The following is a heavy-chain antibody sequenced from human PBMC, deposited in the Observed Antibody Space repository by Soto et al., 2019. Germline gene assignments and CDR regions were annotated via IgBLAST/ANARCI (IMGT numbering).Heavy chain of an antibody. D-gene: IGHD6-13*01. CDR2: ISSNSAYI. CDR3: TRDASRDSSARGWFDP. V-gene: IGHV3-21*01. Sequence: RRLSCAASGFTFRSFTVNWVRQAPGKGLEWVSTISSNSAYIYYTDALRGRFTISRDNAKNSLHLQMNSLRAEDTAVYYCTRDASRDSSARGWFDPWGPGTLVTVSS. J-gene: IGHJ5*02. CDR1: GFTFRSFT.